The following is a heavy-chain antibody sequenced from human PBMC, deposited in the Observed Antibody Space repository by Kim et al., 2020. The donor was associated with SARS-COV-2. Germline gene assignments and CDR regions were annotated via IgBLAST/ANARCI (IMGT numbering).Heavy chain of an antibody. CDR3: ARDSNSWSTGGWFDP. D-gene: IGHD6-13*01. Sequence: ASVKVSCKASGYTFTNYGISWVRQAPGQGLEWMGWISPYNGNTNYAQKLQGRVTMTTDTSTTTAYMELRSLRSVDTAVYYCARDSNSWSTGGWFDPWGQGTLVTVSS. CDR2: ISPYNGNT. V-gene: IGHV1-18*04. J-gene: IGHJ5*02. CDR1: GYTFTNYG.